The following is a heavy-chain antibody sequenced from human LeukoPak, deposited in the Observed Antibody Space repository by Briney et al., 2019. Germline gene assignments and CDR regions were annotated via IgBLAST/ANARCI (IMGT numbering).Heavy chain of an antibody. J-gene: IGHJ4*02. V-gene: IGHV4-34*01. D-gene: IGHD6-6*01. CDR2: INHSGST. CDR1: GGSFSGYY. CDR3: ARRGRIAARRDSDY. Sequence: SETLSLTCAVYGGSFSGYYWSWIRQPPGKGLEWIGEINHSGSTNYNPSLKSRVTISVDTSKNQFSLKLSSVTAADTAVYYCARRGRIAARRDSDYWGQGTLVTVSS.